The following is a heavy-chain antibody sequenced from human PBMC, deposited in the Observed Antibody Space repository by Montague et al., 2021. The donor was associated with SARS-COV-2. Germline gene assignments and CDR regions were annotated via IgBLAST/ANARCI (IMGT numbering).Heavy chain of an antibody. J-gene: IGHJ5*02. CDR2: INHSGST. Sequence: SETLSLTCSVSGVSVTNNYWTWIRQPPGKGLEWIGEINHSGSTNXNPSLKSRVTISVDTSKNQFSLKLSSVTAADTAVYYCARGAYSSGWYGIRSWFDPWGQGTLVTVSS. V-gene: IGHV4-34*01. CDR1: GVSVTNNY. CDR3: ARGAYSSGWYGIRSWFDP. D-gene: IGHD6-19*01.